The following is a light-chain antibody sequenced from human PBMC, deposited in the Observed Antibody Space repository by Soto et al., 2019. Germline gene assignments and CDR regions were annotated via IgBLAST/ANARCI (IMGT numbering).Light chain of an antibody. CDR2: GNS. CDR1: SSYIGAGYD. Sequence: QSVLTQPPSVSGAPGQRVTISCTGSSSYIGAGYDVLWYQQLPGTAPKLLIYGNSNRPSGVPDRFSGSKSGTSASLAITGLQAEDEADYYCQSYDSSLSGWVFGGGTKLTVL. J-gene: IGLJ3*02. V-gene: IGLV1-40*01. CDR3: QSYDSSLSGWV.